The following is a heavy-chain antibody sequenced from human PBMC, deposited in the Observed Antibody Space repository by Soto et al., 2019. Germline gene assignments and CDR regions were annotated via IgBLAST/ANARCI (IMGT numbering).Heavy chain of an antibody. J-gene: IGHJ4*02. CDR3: ALTRRSSLLEVAGPGFEY. Sequence: GGSLRLSCAASGFNFGVFGMHWVRPAPGKGLEWLSVLSYEGSEEYYADSVRGRFTISRDNSKNTLFLQMDSLRVDDTGVYYCALTRRSSLLEVAGPGFEYWGQGTLVTVSS. CDR1: GFNFGVFG. CDR2: LSYEGSEE. D-gene: IGHD6-19*01. V-gene: IGHV3-30*03.